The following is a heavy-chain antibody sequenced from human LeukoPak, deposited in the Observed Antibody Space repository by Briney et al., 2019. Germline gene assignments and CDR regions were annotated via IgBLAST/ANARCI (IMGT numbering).Heavy chain of an antibody. CDR3: ARDACEYSSSCPFDY. V-gene: IGHV3-21*01. CDR2: ISSSSSYI. J-gene: IGHJ4*02. CDR1: GFTFSSYR. D-gene: IGHD6-13*01. Sequence: GGSLRLSCAASGFTFSSYRMNWVRQAPGKGLGWVSSISSSSSYIYYADSVKGRFTISRDNAKNSLYLQMNSLRAEDTAVYYCARDACEYSSSCPFDYWGQGTLVTVSS.